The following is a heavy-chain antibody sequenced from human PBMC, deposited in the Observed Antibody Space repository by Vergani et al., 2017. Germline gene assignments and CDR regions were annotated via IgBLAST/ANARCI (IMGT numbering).Heavy chain of an antibody. D-gene: IGHD6-6*01. Sequence: EVQLLESGGGLVKPGGSLRLSCAASGFTFSSYSMNWVRQAPGKGLEWVSSITSSSTYINYADSVKGRFTISRDNAKNSLYLQMNSLRAEDTAVYYCARDPSSSSSDWGQGTLVTVSS. J-gene: IGHJ1*01. V-gene: IGHV3-21*01. CDR2: ITSSSTYI. CDR1: GFTFSSYS. CDR3: ARDPSSSSSD.